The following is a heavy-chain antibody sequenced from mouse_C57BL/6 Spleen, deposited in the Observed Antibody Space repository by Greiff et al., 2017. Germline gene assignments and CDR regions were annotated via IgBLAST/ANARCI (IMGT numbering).Heavy chain of an antibody. J-gene: IGHJ2*01. CDR2: IYPGDGDT. CDR1: GYAFSSSW. Sequence: VKLQESGPELVKPGASVKISCKASGYAFSSSWMNWVKQRPGKGLEWIGRIYPGDGDTNYNGKFKGKATLTADKSSSTAYMQLSSLTSEDSAVYFCARSYDYDGEVDYWGQGTTLTVSS. V-gene: IGHV1-82*01. CDR3: ARSYDYDGEVDY. D-gene: IGHD2-4*01.